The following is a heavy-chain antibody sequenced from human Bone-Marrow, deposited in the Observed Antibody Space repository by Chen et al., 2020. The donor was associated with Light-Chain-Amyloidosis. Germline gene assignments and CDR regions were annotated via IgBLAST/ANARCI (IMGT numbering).Heavy chain of an antibody. J-gene: IGHJ4*02. CDR1: GYTFPNYW. Sequence: EGQLEQSGPEGKKPGESRKSSCKGSGYTFPNYWIGWVRQMPGKGLEWMGVIYPDDSDARYSPSFEGQVTISADKSITTAYLQWRSLKASDTAMYYCARRRDGYNFDYWGQGTLVTVSS. V-gene: IGHV5-51*01. D-gene: IGHD5-12*01. CDR3: ARRRDGYNFDY. CDR2: IYPDDSDA.